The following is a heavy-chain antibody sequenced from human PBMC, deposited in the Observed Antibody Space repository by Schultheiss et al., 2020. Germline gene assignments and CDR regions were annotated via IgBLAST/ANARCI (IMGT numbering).Heavy chain of an antibody. Sequence: SVKVSCKASGGTFSSYAISWVRQAPGQGLEWMGGIIPIFGTANYAQKFQGRVTITADKSTSTAYMELSSLRSEDTAVYYCARTTVTTEGMDVWGQGTTVTVSS. CDR2: IIPIFGTA. J-gene: IGHJ6*02. D-gene: IGHD4-17*01. CDR3: ARTTVTTEGMDV. V-gene: IGHV1-69*06. CDR1: GGTFSSYA.